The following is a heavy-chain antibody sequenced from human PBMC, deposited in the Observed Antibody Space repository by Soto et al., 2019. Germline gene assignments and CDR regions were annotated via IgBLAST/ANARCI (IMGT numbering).Heavy chain of an antibody. J-gene: IGHJ6*02. CDR2: IIPILGIA. D-gene: IGHD5-12*01. CDR3: ARGSEMATIMPWYYGMDV. CDR1: GGTFSSYT. Sequence: ASVKVSCKASGGTFSSYTISWVRQAPGQGLEWMGRIIPILGIANYAQKFQGRVTITADKSTSTAYMELSSLRSEDTAVYYCARGSEMATIMPWYYGMDVWGQGTTVTVSS. V-gene: IGHV1-69*02.